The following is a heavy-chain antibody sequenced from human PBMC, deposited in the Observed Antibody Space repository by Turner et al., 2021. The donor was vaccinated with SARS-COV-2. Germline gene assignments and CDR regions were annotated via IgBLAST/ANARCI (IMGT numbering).Heavy chain of an antibody. Sequence: EVQLVGTGGDWVQPGGSLRLSGAASGFTLSNYWMSWVRQAPGKGVEWVANIRQDGSEKEYVDSVKGRFTISRDNAKNSLYLQMNSLRVEDTAVYYCAGSGGWLLDLWGQGTLVTVSS. CDR2: IRQDGSEK. D-gene: IGHD6-19*01. CDR3: AGSGGWLLDL. J-gene: IGHJ4*02. V-gene: IGHV3-7*03. CDR1: GFTLSNYW.